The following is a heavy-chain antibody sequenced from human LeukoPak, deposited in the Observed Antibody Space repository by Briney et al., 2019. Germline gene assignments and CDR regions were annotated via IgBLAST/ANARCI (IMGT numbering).Heavy chain of an antibody. CDR2: IYYSGST. V-gene: IGHV4-59*08. J-gene: IGHJ5*02. D-gene: IGHD6-13*01. CDR1: GGSISSYY. Sequence: PSETLSLTCTVSGGSISSYYWSWIRQPPGKGLEWNGYIYYSGSTNYNPSLKSRVTISVDTSKNQFSLKLSSVTAADTAVYYCARHGDQYSSSWTSDWFDPWGQGTLVTVSS. CDR3: ARHGDQYSSSWTSDWFDP.